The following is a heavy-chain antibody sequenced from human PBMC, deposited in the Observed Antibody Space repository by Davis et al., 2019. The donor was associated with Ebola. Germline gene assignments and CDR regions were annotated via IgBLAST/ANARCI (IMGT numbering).Heavy chain of an antibody. CDR2: ISSSGSTI. CDR1: GFTFSSYG. CDR3: ARAIGPIAVAGTGRRYYYYYYGMDV. V-gene: IGHV3-48*04. Sequence: GESLKIPCAASGFTFSSYGMHWVRQAPGKGLEWVSYISSSGSTIYYADSVKGRFTISRDNAKNSLYLQMNSLRAEDTAVYYCARAIGPIAVAGTGRRYYYYYYGMDVWGQGTTVTVSS. D-gene: IGHD6-19*01. J-gene: IGHJ6*02.